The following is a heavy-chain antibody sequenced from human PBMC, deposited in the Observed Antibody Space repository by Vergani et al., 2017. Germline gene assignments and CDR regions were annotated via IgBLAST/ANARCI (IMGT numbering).Heavy chain of an antibody. CDR2: IDPSDSYT. Sequence: EVQLVQSGAEVKKPGESLRISCKGSGYSFTSYWISWVRQMPGKGLEWMGRIDPSDSYTNYSPSFQGHVTISADKSISPAYLQWSSLKASDTAMYYCARPRHCSSTSCYPWAQYGMDVWGQGTTVTVSS. D-gene: IGHD2-2*01. CDR1: GYSFTSYW. J-gene: IGHJ6*02. CDR3: ARPRHCSSTSCYPWAQYGMDV. V-gene: IGHV5-10-1*03.